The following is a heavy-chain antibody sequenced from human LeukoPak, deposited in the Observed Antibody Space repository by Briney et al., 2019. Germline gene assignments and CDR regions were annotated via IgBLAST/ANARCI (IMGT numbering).Heavy chain of an antibody. D-gene: IGHD6-13*01. CDR3: AKEGGGSWYWGGYYYYGMDV. J-gene: IGHJ6*04. CDR1: GFTFSSYA. CDR2: ISGSGGST. V-gene: IGHV3-23*01. Sequence: GGSLRLSCAASGFTFSSYAMSWVRQAPGKGLEWVSAISGSGGSTYYADSVKGRFTISRDNSKNTLYLQMNSLRAEDTAVYYCAKEGGGSWYWGGYYYYGMDVWGKGTTVTVSS.